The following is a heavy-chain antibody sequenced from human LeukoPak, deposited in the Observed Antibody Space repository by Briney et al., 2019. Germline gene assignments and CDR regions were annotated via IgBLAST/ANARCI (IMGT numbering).Heavy chain of an antibody. J-gene: IGHJ3*02. D-gene: IGHD2-2*02. CDR2: ISSSSSYI. Sequence: PGGSLRLSCAASGFTFSSYAMSWVRQAPGKWLEWVSSISSSSSYIYYADSVKGRFTISRDNAKNSLYLQMNSLRAEDTAVYYCARSSPHCSSTSCYNDAFDIWGQGTMVTVSS. CDR1: GFTFSSYA. V-gene: IGHV3-21*01. CDR3: ARSSPHCSSTSCYNDAFDI.